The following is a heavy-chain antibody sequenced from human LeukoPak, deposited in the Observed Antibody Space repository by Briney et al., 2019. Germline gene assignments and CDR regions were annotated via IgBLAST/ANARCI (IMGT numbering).Heavy chain of an antibody. Sequence: GGSLRLSCAASRFTFDDYGMSWVRQASGKGLEWVFGINWNGGSTGYADSVKGRFTISRDNAKISLYLQMNSLRAEDTALYYCARVRGVYYYDSSGPLDYRGQGTLVTVSS. CDR2: INWNGGST. CDR3: ARVRGVYYYDSSGPLDY. J-gene: IGHJ4*02. CDR1: RFTFDDYG. D-gene: IGHD3-22*01. V-gene: IGHV3-20*04.